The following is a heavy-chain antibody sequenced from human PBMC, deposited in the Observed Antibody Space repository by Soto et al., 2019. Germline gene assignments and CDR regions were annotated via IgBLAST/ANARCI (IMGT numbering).Heavy chain of an antibody. J-gene: IGHJ6*02. CDR2: IYYSGSA. CDR3: VREDDGGDRDYYVLDV. CDR1: GGSIRDHY. Sequence: SEPLPLTCTVAGGSIRDHYCRWIRKPQGKGLEWIGFIYYSGSANYNPSLKSRLSMSVDTSKNLFSLKLASVTAADTAVYFCVREDDGGDRDYYVLDVWGQGTTVTVSS. D-gene: IGHD2-21*02. V-gene: IGHV4-59*11.